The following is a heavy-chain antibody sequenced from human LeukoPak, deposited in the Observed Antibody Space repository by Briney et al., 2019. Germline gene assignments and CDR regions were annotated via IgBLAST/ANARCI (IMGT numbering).Heavy chain of an antibody. Sequence: PGGSLRLSCAASGFTFSSYEMNWVRQAPGKGLEWVSYISISGSTIYYADSVKGRFTISRDNAKNSLYLQMNSLRAEDTAVYYCARLDYGGNSGLRYWGQGTLVTVSS. CDR1: GFTFSSYE. D-gene: IGHD4-23*01. CDR3: ARLDYGGNSGLRY. CDR2: ISISGSTI. J-gene: IGHJ4*02. V-gene: IGHV3-48*03.